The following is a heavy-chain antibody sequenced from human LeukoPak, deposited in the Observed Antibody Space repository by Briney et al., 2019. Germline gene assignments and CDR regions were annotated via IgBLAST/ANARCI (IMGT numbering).Heavy chain of an antibody. D-gene: IGHD4-17*01. CDR2: TSYNARYE. V-gene: IGHV3-30*03. CDR1: GFTFSSHA. Sequence: GRSLRLSCAASGFTFSSHAMHWVRQAPGKGLEWVAVTSYNARYEYYTDSVKGRFTISRDNSKSTLYLQMNSLTPEDTAVYHCARDSGVAVKGNEIDYWGQGTLVTVSS. CDR3: ARDSGVAVKGNEIDY. J-gene: IGHJ4*02.